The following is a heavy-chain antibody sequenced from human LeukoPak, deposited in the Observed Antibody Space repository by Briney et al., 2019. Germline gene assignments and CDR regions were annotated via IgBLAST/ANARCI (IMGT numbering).Heavy chain of an antibody. CDR1: GFTFSSYA. CDR3: ARVRALRDGYNNFDY. Sequence: GGSLRLSCAASGFTFSSYAMSWVRRAPGKGLEWVSSISSSSSYIYYADSVKGRFTISRDNAKNSLYLQMNSLRAEDTAVYYCARVRALRDGYNNFDYWGQGTLVTVSS. J-gene: IGHJ4*02. CDR2: ISSSSSYI. V-gene: IGHV3-21*01. D-gene: IGHD5-12*01.